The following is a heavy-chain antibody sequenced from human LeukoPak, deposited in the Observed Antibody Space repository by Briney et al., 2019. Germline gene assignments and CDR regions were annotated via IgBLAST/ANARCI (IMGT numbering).Heavy chain of an antibody. J-gene: IGHJ4*02. D-gene: IGHD3-22*01. Sequence: FTXXXXAXXXVRXAPXKGXXXXXAISSNGGSTYYANSVKGRFTISTDNSKNTLYLQMGSLRAEDMAVYYCARTDSSGYYSFDYWGQGTLVTVSS. CDR3: ARTDSSGYYSFDY. CDR1: FTXXXXA. CDR2: ISSNGGST. V-gene: IGHV3-64*01.